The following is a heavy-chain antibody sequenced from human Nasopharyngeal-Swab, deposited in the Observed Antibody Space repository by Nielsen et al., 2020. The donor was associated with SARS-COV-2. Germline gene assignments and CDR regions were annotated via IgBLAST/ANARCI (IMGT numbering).Heavy chain of an antibody. Sequence: WIRQPPGKGLEWIGEIYHSGSTNYNPSLKSRVTISVDKSKNQFSLKLSSVTAADTAVYYCASPQGSGGHYYMDVWGKGTTVTVSS. J-gene: IGHJ6*03. D-gene: IGHD2-15*01. V-gene: IGHV4-4*02. CDR2: IYHSGST. CDR3: ASPQGSGGHYYMDV.